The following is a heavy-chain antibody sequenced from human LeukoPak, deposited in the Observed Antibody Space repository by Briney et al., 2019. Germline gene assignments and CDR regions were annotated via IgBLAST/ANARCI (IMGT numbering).Heavy chain of an antibody. CDR2: MNPNSGNT. Sequence: ASVKVSCKASGYTFTSYDINWVRQATGQGLEWMGWMNPNSGNTGYAQKFQGRVTMTRNTSISTAHMELSSLRSEDTAVYYCARTRGYSYGYSDYWGQGTLVTVSS. CDR1: GYTFTSYD. J-gene: IGHJ4*02. V-gene: IGHV1-8*01. D-gene: IGHD5-18*01. CDR3: ARTRGYSYGYSDY.